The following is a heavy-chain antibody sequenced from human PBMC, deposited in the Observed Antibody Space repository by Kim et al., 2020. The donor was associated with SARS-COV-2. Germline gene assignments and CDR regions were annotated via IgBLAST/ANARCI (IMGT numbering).Heavy chain of an antibody. CDR2: IYPGDSDT. J-gene: IGHJ4*02. CDR3: ARRGYYYDSSGYFFDY. CDR1: GYSFTSYW. V-gene: IGHV5-51*01. Sequence: GASLKISCKGSGYSFTSYWIGWVRQMPGKGLEWMGIIYPGDSDTRYSPSFQGQVTISADKSISTAYLQWSSLKASDTAMYYCARRGYYYDSSGYFFDYWGQGTLVTVSS. D-gene: IGHD3-22*01.